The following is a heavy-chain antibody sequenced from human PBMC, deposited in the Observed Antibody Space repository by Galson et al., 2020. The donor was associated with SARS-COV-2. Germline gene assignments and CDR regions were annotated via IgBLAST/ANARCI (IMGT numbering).Heavy chain of an antibody. D-gene: IGHD2-2*02. CDR1: GFTFSSYA. CDR3: AREPPIPLAFDY. J-gene: IGHJ4*02. V-gene: IGHV3-30*01. Sequence: GESLKISCAASGFTFSSYAMHWVRQAPGKGLEWAAAISYDGSNKYYADSVKGRFTISRDNSKNTLYLQMNSLRAEDTAVYYCAREPPIPLAFDYWGQGTLVTVSS. CDR2: ISYDGSNK.